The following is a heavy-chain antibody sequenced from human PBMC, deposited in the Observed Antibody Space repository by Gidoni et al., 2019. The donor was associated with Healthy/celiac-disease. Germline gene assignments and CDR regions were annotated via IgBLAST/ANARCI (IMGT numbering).Heavy chain of an antibody. Sequence: QVQLVESGGGVVQPGRSLRLSCAASGFTFTSYCMHWVRQAPGKGLEWVAVISYDGSNKYYADSVKGRITISRDNSKNTLYLQMNSLRAEDTAVYYCAKDGYCSGGSCLYHLFSYWGQGTLVTVSS. CDR3: AKDGYCSGGSCLYHLFSY. J-gene: IGHJ4*02. D-gene: IGHD2-15*01. V-gene: IGHV3-30*18. CDR1: GFTFTSYC. CDR2: ISYDGSNK.